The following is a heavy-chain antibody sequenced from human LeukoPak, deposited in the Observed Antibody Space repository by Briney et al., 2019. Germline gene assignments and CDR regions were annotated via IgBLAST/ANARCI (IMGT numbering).Heavy chain of an antibody. V-gene: IGHV4-39*07. CDR3: ARGLRSSSWFFDY. J-gene: IGHJ4*02. D-gene: IGHD6-13*01. CDR2: IYYSGST. Sequence: SETLSLTCTVSGGSISSSSYYWGWIRQPPGKGLEWIGSIYYSGSTYYNPSLKSRVTISVDTSKNQFSLKLNSVTAADTAVYYCARGLRSSSWFFDYWGQGTLVTVSS. CDR1: GGSISSSSYY.